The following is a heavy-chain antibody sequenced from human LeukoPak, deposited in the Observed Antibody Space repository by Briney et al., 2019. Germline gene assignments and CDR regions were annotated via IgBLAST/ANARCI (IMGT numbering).Heavy chain of an antibody. CDR2: IRSKANSYAT. D-gene: IGHD4-17*01. V-gene: IGHV3-73*01. Sequence: PGGSLRLSCAASGFTFDDYAMHWVRQASGKGLEWVGRIRSKANSYATAYAASVKGRFTISRDDSKNTAYLQMNSLKTEDTAVYYCTRPSVTSDYWGQGTLVTVSS. CDR3: TRPSVTSDY. J-gene: IGHJ4*02. CDR1: GFTFDDYA.